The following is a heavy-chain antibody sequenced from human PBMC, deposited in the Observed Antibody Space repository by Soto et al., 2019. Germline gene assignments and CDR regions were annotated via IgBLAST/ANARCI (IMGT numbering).Heavy chain of an antibody. D-gene: IGHD3-10*01. CDR2: IYDSGNT. J-gene: IGHJ4*02. CDR1: GGSISSSNW. CDR3: ARRWGEGRVDY. V-gene: IGHV4-4*02. Sequence: QVQLQESGPGLVKPSGTLSLTCAVSGGSISSSNWWSWVRQPPGKGLEWIGEIYDSGNTNYNPSLKRRVTMAVDKSRNQFSLKLSSVTAADTAVYYCARRWGEGRVDYWGQGTLVTVSS.